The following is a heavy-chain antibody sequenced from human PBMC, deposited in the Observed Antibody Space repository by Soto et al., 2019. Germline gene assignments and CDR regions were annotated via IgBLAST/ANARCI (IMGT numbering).Heavy chain of an antibody. D-gene: IGHD3-9*01. V-gene: IGHV3-21*01. CDR1: GFTFSSYS. Sequence: GGSLRLSCAASGFTFSSYSMNWVRQAPGKGLEWVSSISSSSSYIYYADSVKGRFTISRDNAKNSLYLQMNSLRAEDTAVYYCASDRLTRGAFDIWGQGTMVTVSS. CDR3: ASDRLTRGAFDI. CDR2: ISSSSSYI. J-gene: IGHJ3*02.